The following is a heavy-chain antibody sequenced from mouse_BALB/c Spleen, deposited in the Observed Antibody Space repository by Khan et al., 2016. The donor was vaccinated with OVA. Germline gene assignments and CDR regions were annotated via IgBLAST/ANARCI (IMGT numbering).Heavy chain of an antibody. CDR3: ARHGSISWFAY. V-gene: IGHV1S135*01. Sequence: EVQLQESGPELMKPGASVKISCKASGYSFTTYYIHWVKQSHGKSLEWIGYIDPFNDDTNYNQKFKGKATLPVDKSSSTAYMHLSSLTSEDSAVYYCARHGSISWFAYWGQGTLVTVSA. CDR2: IDPFNDDT. CDR1: GYSFTTYY. J-gene: IGHJ3*01. D-gene: IGHD1-1*01.